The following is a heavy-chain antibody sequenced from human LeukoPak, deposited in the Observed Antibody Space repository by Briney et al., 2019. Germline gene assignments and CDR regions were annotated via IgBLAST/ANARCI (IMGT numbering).Heavy chain of an antibody. D-gene: IGHD3-22*01. CDR2: IYTSGST. CDR1: GGSISSGSYD. Sequence: SQTLSLTCTVSGGSISSGSYDWSWIRQPAGKGLEWIGRIYTSGSTNYNPSLKSRVTISVDTSKTQFSLKRSSVTAADTAVYYCARNDYDSRGYYSDYWGQGTLVTVSS. J-gene: IGHJ4*02. V-gene: IGHV4-61*02. CDR3: ARNDYDSRGYYSDY.